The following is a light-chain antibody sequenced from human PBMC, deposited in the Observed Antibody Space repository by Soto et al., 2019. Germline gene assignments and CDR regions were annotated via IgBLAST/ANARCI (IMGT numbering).Light chain of an antibody. CDR1: QSVKTK. J-gene: IGKJ1*01. Sequence: EIVMTQSPDTLSVSPGERASLSCRASQSVKTKLAWYQQKPGQSPRLLIYDASNRATGIPARFSGSGSGTDITITISSLQSEESAVYYWQQYSISQTFGQGTKVDIK. CDR2: DAS. CDR3: QQYSISQT. V-gene: IGKV3D-15*01.